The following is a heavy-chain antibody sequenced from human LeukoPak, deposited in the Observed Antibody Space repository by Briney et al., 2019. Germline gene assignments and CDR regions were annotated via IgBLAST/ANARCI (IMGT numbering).Heavy chain of an antibody. J-gene: IGHJ6*02. CDR3: AKGGNDFYYYGLDV. D-gene: IGHD1-1*01. CDR2: ISYDGSNE. CDR1: GFTFRSYG. Sequence: GSLRLSCAASGFTFRSYGIHCVRQAPGRGLEWVAVISYDGSNEYYVDPVKGRFNISRDNSKNTLYLQRHSLRVEGTARYYCAKGGNDFYYYGLDVWGQGTTVTVSS. V-gene: IGHV3-30*18.